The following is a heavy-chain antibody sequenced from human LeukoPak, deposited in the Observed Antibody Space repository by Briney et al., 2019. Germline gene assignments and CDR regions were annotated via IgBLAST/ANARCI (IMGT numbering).Heavy chain of an antibody. J-gene: IGHJ4*02. CDR2: ISDSGGTT. Sequence: GGSLRLSCAVSGFTFSSFAMSWVRQAPGKGLEWVSVISDSGGTTFYADSVEGRFTISRDNSKNTLYLQMNSLRAEDTAVYYCARDTAPFSEYYDSSGHDYWGQGTLVTVSS. V-gene: IGHV3-23*01. CDR3: ARDTAPFSEYYDSSGHDY. D-gene: IGHD3-22*01. CDR1: GFTFSSFA.